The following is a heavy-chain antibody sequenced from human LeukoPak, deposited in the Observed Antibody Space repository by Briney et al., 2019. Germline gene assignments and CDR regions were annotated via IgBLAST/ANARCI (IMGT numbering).Heavy chain of an antibody. D-gene: IGHD3-10*01. Sequence: GGSLRLSCAASGFNVGTNYMNWVRQVPGKGLEWVSAIYRGGSTYYADSVRGRFSISRDNPKNTLYLQMNSLRDEDTAVYFCARGNYGSGNYYMGDAFDMWGQGTTVTVSS. CDR2: IYRGGST. J-gene: IGHJ3*02. V-gene: IGHV3-53*01. CDR3: ARGNYGSGNYYMGDAFDM. CDR1: GFNVGTNY.